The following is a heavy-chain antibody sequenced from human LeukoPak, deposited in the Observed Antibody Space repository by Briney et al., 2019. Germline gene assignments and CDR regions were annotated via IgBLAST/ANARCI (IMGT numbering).Heavy chain of an antibody. D-gene: IGHD2-2*01. CDR3: ARGYCSSTSCYHWFDP. CDR2: INPNSGGT. CDR1: GYTFTGYY. Sequence: VASVKVSCKASGYTFTGYYMHWVRQAPGQGLEWMGWINPNSGGTNYAQKFQGRVTMTRDTSISTAYMELSRLRSDDTAVYYCARGYCSSTSCYHWFDPWGQGTLVTVSS. V-gene: IGHV1-2*02. J-gene: IGHJ5*02.